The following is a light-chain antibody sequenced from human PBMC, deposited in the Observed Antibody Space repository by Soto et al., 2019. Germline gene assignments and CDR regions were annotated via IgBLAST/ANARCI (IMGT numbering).Light chain of an antibody. CDR1: QSVGTY. CDR3: QQYNDWPRT. CDR2: GAS. J-gene: IGKJ1*01. V-gene: IGKV3-15*01. Sequence: EIVMTQSPATLSVSPGERATLSCRASQSVGTYLAWYQQKPGQAPRLLIYGASTRAAGISPRFSGGGSGTEFTLTISSLQSEDFAVYYWQQYNDWPRTFGHGTKVGIK.